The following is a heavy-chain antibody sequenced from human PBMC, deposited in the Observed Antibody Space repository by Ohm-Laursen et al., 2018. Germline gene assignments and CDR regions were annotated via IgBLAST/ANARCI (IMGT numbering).Heavy chain of an antibody. CDR2: IYYRGTT. CDR1: GASISSEY. Sequence: TLSLTCTVSGASISSEYWTWIRQPPGKGLEWIGYIYYRGTTNYNPSLKSRVTTSVDTSKNQFSLKLSSVTAADTALYYCARIESDSGGYWYFGMDVWGQGTTVTVSS. CDR3: ARIESDSGGYWYFGMDV. D-gene: IGHD3-22*01. V-gene: IGHV4-59*01. J-gene: IGHJ6*02.